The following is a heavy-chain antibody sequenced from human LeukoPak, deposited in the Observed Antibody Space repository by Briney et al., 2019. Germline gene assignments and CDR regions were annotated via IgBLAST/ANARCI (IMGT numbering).Heavy chain of an antibody. J-gene: IGHJ4*02. CDR1: EFTFSSYA. D-gene: IGHD7-27*01. V-gene: IGHV3-30*04. CDR2: ISYDGSNK. Sequence: QPGRSLRLSCAASEFTFSSYAMHWVRQAPGNGLEWVAVISYDGSNKYYADSVRGRFTISRDNSKNTLFLQMNSLRAEDTAVYYCARDAQTGIDYWGQGTLVTVSS. CDR3: ARDAQTGIDY.